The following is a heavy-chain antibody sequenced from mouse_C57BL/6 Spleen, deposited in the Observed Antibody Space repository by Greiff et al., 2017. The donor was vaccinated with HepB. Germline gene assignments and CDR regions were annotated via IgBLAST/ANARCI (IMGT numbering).Heavy chain of an antibody. CDR3: ARSGQLRLRSRNYAMDY. CDR2: IYPGSGST. V-gene: IGHV1-55*01. D-gene: IGHD3-2*02. Sequence: QVQLQQPGAELVKPGASVKMSCKASGYTFTSYWITWVKQRPGQGLEWIGDIYPGSGSTNYNEKFKSKATLTVDTSSSTAYMQLSSLTSEDSAVYYCARSGQLRLRSRNYAMDYWGQGTTVTVSS. J-gene: IGHJ4*01. CDR1: GYTFTSYW.